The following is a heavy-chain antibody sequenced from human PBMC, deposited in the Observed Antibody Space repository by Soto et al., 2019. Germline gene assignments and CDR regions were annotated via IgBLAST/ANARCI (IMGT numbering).Heavy chain of an antibody. V-gene: IGHV1-69*02. J-gene: IGHJ6*01. D-gene: IGHD5-18*01. CDR1: GGTFSSYT. CDR2: IIPILGIA. Sequence: ASVKVSCKASGGTFSSYTISWVRQAPGQGLEWMGRIIPILGIANYAQKFQGRVTITADESTSTAYMELSSLRSEDTAVYYCASAYVETARGLYYYYGMDVWGQGTTVTVSS. CDR3: ASAYVETARGLYYYYGMDV.